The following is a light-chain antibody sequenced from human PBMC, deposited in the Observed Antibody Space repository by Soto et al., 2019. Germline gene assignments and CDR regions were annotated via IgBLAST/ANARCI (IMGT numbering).Light chain of an antibody. CDR1: QSISSW. Sequence: DIQMTQSPSTLSASVGDRVTITCRASQSISSWLAWNQQKPGKAPKLLIYKASTLKSGVPSRFSGSGSGTEFTLTISSLQPDDFATYYCQHYNSYSEAFGQGTKVDI. CDR3: QHYNSYSEA. CDR2: KAS. V-gene: IGKV1-5*03. J-gene: IGKJ1*01.